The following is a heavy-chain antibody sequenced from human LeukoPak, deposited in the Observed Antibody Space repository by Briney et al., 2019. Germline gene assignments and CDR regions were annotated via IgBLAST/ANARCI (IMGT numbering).Heavy chain of an antibody. V-gene: IGHV4-59*04. CDR3: ASRHYGDKHFDY. Sequence: KPSETLSLTCTVSGGSVSDYYWSWIRQAPGKGLEWVGYIYYSGSTYYNPSLKSRVTISVDTSKNQLSLKLSSVTAADTAVYYCASRHYGDKHFDYWGQGTLVSVSS. CDR1: GGSVSDYY. J-gene: IGHJ4*02. CDR2: IYYSGST. D-gene: IGHD4-23*01.